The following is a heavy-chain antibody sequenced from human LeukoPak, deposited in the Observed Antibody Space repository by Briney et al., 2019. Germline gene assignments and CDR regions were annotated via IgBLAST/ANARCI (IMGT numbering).Heavy chain of an antibody. V-gene: IGHV3-23*01. J-gene: IGHJ4*02. D-gene: IGHD3-16*01. Sequence: GGSLRLSCAASGSTFSSYAMSWVRQAPGKGLEWVSGISGSGDNTYYADSVKGRFTISRDNSKNTLYVQVNSLRAEDTAVYYCAKEVPVWYYFDYWGQGTLVTVSS. CDR2: ISGSGDNT. CDR1: GSTFSSYA. CDR3: AKEVPVWYYFDY.